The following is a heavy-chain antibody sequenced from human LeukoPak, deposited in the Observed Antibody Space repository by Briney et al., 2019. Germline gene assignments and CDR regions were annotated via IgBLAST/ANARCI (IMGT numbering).Heavy chain of an antibody. CDR2: IIPIFGTA. V-gene: IGHV1-69*13. J-gene: IGHJ1*01. CDR3: AKDDSSGYYPSAEYFQH. CDR1: GGTFSSYA. D-gene: IGHD3-22*01. Sequence: SVKVSCKASGGTFSSYAISWVRQAPGQGLEWMGGIIPIFGTANYAQKFQGRVTITADESTSTAYMELSSLRSEDTAVYYCAKDDSSGYYPSAEYFQHWGQGTLVTVSS.